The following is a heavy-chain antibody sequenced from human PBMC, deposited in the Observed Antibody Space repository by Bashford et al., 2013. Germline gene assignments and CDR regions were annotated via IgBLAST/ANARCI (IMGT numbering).Heavy chain of an antibody. Sequence: GGSLRLSCAASGFTFSSYAMHWVRQAPGKGLEWVSGISWNSDSIGYADSVKGRFTISRDNAKNSLYLQMNSLRAEDTAVYYCARDDPYYYGMDVWGQGTTVTVSS. J-gene: IGHJ6*02. CDR2: ISWNSDSI. V-gene: IGHV3-9*01. CDR3: ARDDPYYYGMDV. CDR1: GFTFSSYA.